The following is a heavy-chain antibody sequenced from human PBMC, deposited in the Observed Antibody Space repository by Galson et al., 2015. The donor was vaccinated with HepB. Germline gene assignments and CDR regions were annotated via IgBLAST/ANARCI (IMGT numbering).Heavy chain of an antibody. CDR1: GFTFSSYG. CDR2: IWYDGSKK. J-gene: IGHJ6*03. CDR3: ARLYSYYMDV. V-gene: IGHV3-33*01. Sequence: SLRLSCAASGFTFSSYGMHWVRQAPGKGLEWVAVIWYDGSKKYYADSVKGRFTISRDNSENTLSLQMNSLRAEDTAVYYCARLYSYYMDVWGKGTTVTVSS.